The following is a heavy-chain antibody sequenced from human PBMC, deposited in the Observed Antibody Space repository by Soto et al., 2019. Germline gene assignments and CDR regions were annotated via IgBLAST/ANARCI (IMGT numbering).Heavy chain of an antibody. CDR2: IYYSGST. D-gene: IGHD5-18*01. Sequence: LSLTCTVSGGSLRSYYWSWIRQPPGKGLEWNGYIYYSGSTNYNPSLKSRVTISVDTSKNQFSLKLSSVTAADTAVYYCARAGYSYGYYYFDYWGQGTLVTVSS. CDR3: ARAGYSYGYYYFDY. CDR1: GGSLRSYY. V-gene: IGHV4-59*01. J-gene: IGHJ4*02.